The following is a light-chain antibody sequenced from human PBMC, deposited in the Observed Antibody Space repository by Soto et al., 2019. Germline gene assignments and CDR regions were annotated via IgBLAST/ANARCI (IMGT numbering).Light chain of an antibody. CDR2: VNS. CDR1: RSNIGAGYD. CDR3: QSYDSSLSGSRV. Sequence: QPVLTQPPSVSGAPGQRVTISCTGSRSNIGAGYDVHWYQQLPGTAPKLLIYVNSNRPSGVPDRFSGSKSGTSASLAITGLQAEDEADYYCQSYDSSLSGSRVFGGGTKVTVL. J-gene: IGLJ2*01. V-gene: IGLV1-40*01.